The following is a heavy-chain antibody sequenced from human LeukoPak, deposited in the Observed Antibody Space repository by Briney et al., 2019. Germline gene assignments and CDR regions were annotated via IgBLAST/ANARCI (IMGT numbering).Heavy chain of an antibody. D-gene: IGHD3-10*01. Sequence: PSETLSLTCSVSGGSISGYYWSWIRQPPGKGLEWIGYIYYSGSTNYNPSLKSRVTISVDTSKNQFSLKLSSVTAADTAVYYCARRKYGSGSYFNYWGQGTLVTVSS. J-gene: IGHJ4*02. CDR2: IYYSGST. V-gene: IGHV4-59*08. CDR1: GGSISGYY. CDR3: ARRKYGSGSYFNY.